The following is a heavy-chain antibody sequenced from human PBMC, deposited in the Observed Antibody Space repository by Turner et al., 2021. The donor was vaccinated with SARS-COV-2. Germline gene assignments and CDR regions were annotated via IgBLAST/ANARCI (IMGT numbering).Heavy chain of an antibody. CDR3: ARSYHTYYFDY. V-gene: IGHV4-39*01. CDR2: IFASGGT. CDR1: GGSITSSTYY. D-gene: IGHD2-2*01. Sequence: QLQLQESGPGLVRPLETLSSTCAVSGGSITSSTYYWGWRRQPPGKALDWSGSIFASGGTYYNPSLKSRVTISVDTSKNQFSLKLAAVTAADTAVYYCARSYHTYYFDYWGQGTLGTVSS. J-gene: IGHJ4*02.